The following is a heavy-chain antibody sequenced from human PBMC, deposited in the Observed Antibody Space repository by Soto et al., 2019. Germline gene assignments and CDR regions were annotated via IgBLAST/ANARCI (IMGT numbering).Heavy chain of an antibody. CDR3: ARRGSYPYFDY. J-gene: IGHJ4*02. V-gene: IGHV4-59*08. D-gene: IGHD1-26*01. Sequence: SETLSLTCTVSGGSISSYYWSWIRQPPGKGLEWIGYMHYSGSSNYNPFLKSRVTISVDTSKNQFSLKLSAVTAADTAVYYCARRGSYPYFDYWGQGTLVTVSS. CDR2: MHYSGSS. CDR1: GGSISSYY.